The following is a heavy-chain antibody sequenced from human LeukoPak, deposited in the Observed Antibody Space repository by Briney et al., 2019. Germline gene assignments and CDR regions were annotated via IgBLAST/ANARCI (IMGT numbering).Heavy chain of an antibody. V-gene: IGHV3-15*01. CDR3: TTAGWELYYFDY. CDR2: IKSKADGGTT. D-gene: IGHD1-26*01. J-gene: IGHJ4*02. Sequence: GGSLRLSCAASGFTFSNAWMSWVRQAPGKGLEWVGRIKSKADGGTTDYAAPVKGRFTISRDDSKNTLYLQMNSLKTEDTAVYYCTTAGWELYYFDYWGQGTLVTVSS. CDR1: GFTFSNAW.